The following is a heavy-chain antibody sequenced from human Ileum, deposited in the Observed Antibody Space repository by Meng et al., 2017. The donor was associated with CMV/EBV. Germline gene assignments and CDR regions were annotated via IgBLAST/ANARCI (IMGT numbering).Heavy chain of an antibody. CDR2: MNPNTGAK. CDR3: AREGDCYTWDY. Sequence: ASVKVSCKASGYSFTDYYIHWLRQAPGQGLERMGWMNPNTGAKNYAQKFQGRVTMTRDTSINTAYIEQSSVRSDDTAIYYCAREGDCYTWDYWGQGTLVTVSS. CDR1: GYSFTDYY. J-gene: IGHJ4*02. V-gene: IGHV1-2*02. D-gene: IGHD5-24*01.